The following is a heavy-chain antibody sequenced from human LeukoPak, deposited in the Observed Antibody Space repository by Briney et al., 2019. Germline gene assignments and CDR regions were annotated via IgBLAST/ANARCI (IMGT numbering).Heavy chain of an antibody. CDR2: IYSNGRT. V-gene: IGHV3-53*01. J-gene: IGHJ3*02. CDR3: ARHFSGDDI. Sequence: PGGSLKLFCEASGFTLSSNYMSWVRQAPGQGLEWFSIIYSNGRTYYSDSVMGGFTISRGDSKKTLALQMHSLRDADTAVYYCARHFSGDDIWGQGTMVTVSS. CDR1: GFTLSSNY. D-gene: IGHD4-17*01.